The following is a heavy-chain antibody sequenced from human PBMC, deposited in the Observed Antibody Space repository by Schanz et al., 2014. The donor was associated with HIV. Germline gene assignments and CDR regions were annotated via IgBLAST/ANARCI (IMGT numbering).Heavy chain of an antibody. Sequence: QVQLVQSGAEVKKPGSSVRVSCKASGETFSNYVISWVRQAPGQGLEWMGGIIPIPGTANYAQKFQGRVTMTADKSTSAAYMELSSLRSEDTAVYYCVRGVIYYDSGSYYNYFDYWGQGTLVTVSS. CDR2: IIPIPGTA. J-gene: IGHJ4*02. D-gene: IGHD3-10*01. V-gene: IGHV1-69*06. CDR3: VRGVIYYDSGSYYNYFDY. CDR1: GETFSNYV.